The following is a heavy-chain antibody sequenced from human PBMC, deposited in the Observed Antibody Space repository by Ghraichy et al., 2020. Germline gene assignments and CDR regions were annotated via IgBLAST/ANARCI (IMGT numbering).Heavy chain of an antibody. V-gene: IGHV1-18*01. Sequence: ASVKVSCKASGYTFTSYVISGVRQAPGQGLEWMGWISAYNGNTNYAQKLQGRVTMTTDTSTRTAYMELRSLRSDDTAVYYCARRRSGSYDFWSGYISDAFDICGQGTMVTVSS. CDR2: ISAYNGNT. CDR1: GYTFTSYV. D-gene: IGHD3-3*01. CDR3: ARRRSGSYDFWSGYISDAFDI. J-gene: IGHJ3*02.